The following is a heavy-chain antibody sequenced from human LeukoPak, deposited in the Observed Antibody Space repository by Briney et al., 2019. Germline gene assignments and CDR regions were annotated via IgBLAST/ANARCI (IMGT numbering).Heavy chain of an antibody. Sequence: SETLSLTCTVSGGSISSYYWSWIRQPPGKGLEWIGSIYYSGSTYYNPSLKSRVTISVDTSKNQFSLKLSSVTAADTAVYYCARHLGDYCSSTSCSKGYWFDPWGQGTLVTVSS. J-gene: IGHJ5*02. CDR2: IYYSGST. CDR1: GGSISSYY. V-gene: IGHV4-59*05. D-gene: IGHD2-2*01. CDR3: ARHLGDYCSSTSCSKGYWFDP.